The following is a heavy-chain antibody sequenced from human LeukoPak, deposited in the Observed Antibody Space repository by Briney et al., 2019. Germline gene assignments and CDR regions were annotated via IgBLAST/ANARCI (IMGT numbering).Heavy chain of an antibody. J-gene: IGHJ4*02. D-gene: IGHD3-9*01. V-gene: IGHV3-30*02. CDR2: IRYDGSNK. Sequence: PGGSLRLSCAASGFTFSSYGMHWVRQAPGKGLEWVAFIRYDGSNKYYADSVKGRFTISRDNSKNTLYLQMNSLRAEDTAVYYCAKVFRGFDWLPLGPGWGQGTLVTVSS. CDR1: GFTFSSYG. CDR3: AKVFRGFDWLPLGPG.